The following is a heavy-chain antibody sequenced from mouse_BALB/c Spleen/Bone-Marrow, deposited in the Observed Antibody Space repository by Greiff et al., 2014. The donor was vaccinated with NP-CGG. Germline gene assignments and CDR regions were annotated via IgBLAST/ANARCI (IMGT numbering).Heavy chain of an antibody. CDR1: GVTFTDYY. D-gene: IGHD2-3*01. CDR3: ARDINDGYYWYFDV. V-gene: IGHV7-3*02. Sequence: EVKLVESGRGLVQPGGSLRLSCATSGVTFTDYYMSWVRQPPGKALEWLGFIRNKANGHTTEYSASVKGRFTISRDNSQSILYLQMNTLRAEDSATYYCARDINDGYYWYFDVWGAGTTVTVSS. CDR2: IRNKANGHTT. J-gene: IGHJ1*01.